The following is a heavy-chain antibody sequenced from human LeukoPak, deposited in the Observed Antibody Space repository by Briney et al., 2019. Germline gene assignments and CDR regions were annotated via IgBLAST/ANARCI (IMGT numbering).Heavy chain of an antibody. CDR1: GYTFTCYA. Sequence: ASVKVSCKASGYTFTCYAMHWVRQAPGQRLEWMGWINAGNGNTKYSQKFQGRVTITRDTSASTAYMELSSLRSEDTAVYYCARDKGPPRRVAGHFDYWGQGTLVTVSS. CDR3: ARDKGPPRRVAGHFDY. CDR2: INAGNGNT. V-gene: IGHV1-3*01. D-gene: IGHD6-19*01. J-gene: IGHJ4*02.